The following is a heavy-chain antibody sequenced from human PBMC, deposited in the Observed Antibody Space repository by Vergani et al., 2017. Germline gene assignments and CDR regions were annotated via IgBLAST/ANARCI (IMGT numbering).Heavy chain of an antibody. CDR2: INDNSAII. D-gene: IGHD1-14*01. V-gene: IGHV3-9*01. CDR1: GFNFDNYA. J-gene: IGHJ3*01. CDR3: TARRTGRDPFDV. Sequence: EVQLVESGGGLVKPGGSLRLSCAAPGFNFDNYAMHWVRQAPGKGLEWVSGINDNSAIIIYADSVRGRFTISRDNAKKSLYLQMNSLKTDDTALYYCTARRTGRDPFDVWGRGTLVTVSS.